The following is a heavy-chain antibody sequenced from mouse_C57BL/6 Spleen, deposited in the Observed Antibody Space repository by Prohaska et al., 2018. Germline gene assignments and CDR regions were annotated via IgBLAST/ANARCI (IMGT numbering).Heavy chain of an antibody. CDR2: IDPSDSYT. CDR3: ARRYDYLFDY. CDR1: GYTFTSYW. Sequence: QVQLQQPGAELVMPGASVKLSCKASGYTFTSYWMHWVKQRPGQGLEWIGEIDPSDSYTNYNQKFKGKATLTVDKSSSTAYMQLSSLTSEDSAVYYCARRYDYLFDYWGQGTTLTVSS. V-gene: IGHV1-69*01. J-gene: IGHJ2*01. D-gene: IGHD2-4*01.